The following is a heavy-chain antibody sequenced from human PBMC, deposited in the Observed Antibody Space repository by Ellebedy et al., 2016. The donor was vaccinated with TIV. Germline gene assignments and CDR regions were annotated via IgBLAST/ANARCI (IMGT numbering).Heavy chain of an antibody. D-gene: IGHD2-2*01. Sequence: MPSETLSLTCTVSGGSSINYHWNWIRQPPGKGLEWIGYIYDSGTKYNPSLKSRVTISLDTSKKQFSLKLSSVTAADTAVYYCATGVPDAFDIWGQGSMVTVSS. CDR2: IYDSGT. CDR3: ATGVPDAFDI. V-gene: IGHV4-59*08. CDR1: GGSSINYH. J-gene: IGHJ3*02.